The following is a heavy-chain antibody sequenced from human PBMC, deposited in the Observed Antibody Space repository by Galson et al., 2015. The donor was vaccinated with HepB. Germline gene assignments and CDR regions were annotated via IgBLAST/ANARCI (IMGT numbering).Heavy chain of an antibody. CDR2: ISYDGSNK. CDR3: ARGGGMVRGVIMFDY. Sequence: SLRLSCAASGFTFSSYAMHWVRQAPGKGLEWVAVISYDGSNKYYADSVKGRFTISRDNSKNTLYLQMNSLRAEDTAVYYCARGGGMVRGVIMFDYWGQGTLVTVSS. V-gene: IGHV3-30-3*01. CDR1: GFTFSSYA. D-gene: IGHD3-10*01. J-gene: IGHJ4*02.